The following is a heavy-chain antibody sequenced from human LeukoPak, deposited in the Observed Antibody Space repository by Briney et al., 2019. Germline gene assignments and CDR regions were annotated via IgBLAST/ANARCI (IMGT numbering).Heavy chain of an antibody. CDR2: IYYSGTT. CDR3: ARRGVSRMIWFGELVLDY. V-gene: IGHV4-39*07. D-gene: IGHD3-10*01. J-gene: IGHJ4*02. Sequence: PSETLSLTCTVSGGSISSSPYYWGWIRQPPGKGLEWIGSIYYSGTTHYNPSLKSRVTISVDTSKNQFSLKLSSMTAADTAVYYCARRGVSRMIWFGELVLDYWGQGTLVTVSS. CDR1: GGSISSSPYY.